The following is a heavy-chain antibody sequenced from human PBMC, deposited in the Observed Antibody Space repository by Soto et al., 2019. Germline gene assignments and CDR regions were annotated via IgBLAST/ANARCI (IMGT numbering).Heavy chain of an antibody. V-gene: IGHV5-51*01. CDR2: IYPGDSDT. CDR3: ARRWNYDSSGYSIPWFDP. CDR1: GYSFTSYW. Sequence: GDSLKISCKGSGYSFTSYWIGWVRQMPGKGLEWMGIIYPGDSDTRYSPSFQGQVTISADKSISTAYLQWSSLKASDTAMYYCARRWNYDSSGYSIPWFDPWGQGNLVTGSS. J-gene: IGHJ5*02. D-gene: IGHD3-22*01.